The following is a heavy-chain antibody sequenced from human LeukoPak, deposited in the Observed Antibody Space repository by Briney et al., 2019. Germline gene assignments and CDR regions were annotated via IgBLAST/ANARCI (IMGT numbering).Heavy chain of an antibody. CDR1: GFTFSSYG. J-gene: IGHJ4*02. V-gene: IGHV3-30*18. Sequence: GGSLRLSCAASGFTFSSYGMHWVRQAPGKGLEWVAVISYDGSNKYYADSVKGRFTISRDNSKNTLYLQMNSLRAEDTAVYYCAKDFRIGYSAHFDYWGQGALVTVSS. D-gene: IGHD2-21*01. CDR3: AKDFRIGYSAHFDY. CDR2: ISYDGSNK.